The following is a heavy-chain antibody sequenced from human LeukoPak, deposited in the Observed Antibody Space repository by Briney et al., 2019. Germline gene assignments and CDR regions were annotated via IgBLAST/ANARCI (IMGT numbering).Heavy chain of an antibody. J-gene: IGHJ4*02. CDR3: ATTAFREMTTIGFDY. Sequence: GESLKISCKGAGYSFPNSWIGWVRQMPGKGLEWMGIIYPGDSDTRYRPSFQGQVTISADKSISTAYLQWSSLKASDTAMYYCATTAFREMTTIGFDYWGQGALVTVSS. V-gene: IGHV5-51*01. D-gene: IGHD5-24*01. CDR1: GYSFPNSW. CDR2: IYPGDSDT.